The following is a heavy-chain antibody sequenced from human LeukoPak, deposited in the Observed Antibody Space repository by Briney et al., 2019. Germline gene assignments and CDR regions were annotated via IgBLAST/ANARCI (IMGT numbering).Heavy chain of an antibody. CDR1: GGSISSGDYY. CDR2: IYYSGST. J-gene: IGHJ3*01. V-gene: IGHV4-30-4*01. Sequence: PSETLSLTCTVSGGSISSGDYYWSWIRQPPGTGLEWIGYIYYSGSTCYNPSLKSRVTISVDTSKNQFSLKLNSVTAADTAVYYCARAYSSGWSSWGQGTMVTVSS. CDR3: ARAYSSGWSS. D-gene: IGHD6-19*01.